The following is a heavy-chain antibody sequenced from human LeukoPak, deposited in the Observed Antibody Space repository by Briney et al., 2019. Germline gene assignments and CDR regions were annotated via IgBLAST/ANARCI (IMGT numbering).Heavy chain of an antibody. Sequence: GGTLRLSCAASGFTFSSYGMSWVRQAPGKGLEWVAAISGSGGSTYYADSVKGRFTISRDNSKNTLYLQMTSLRAEDTAVYYCAKHSSIAAGSNWFDPWGQGTLVTVSS. J-gene: IGHJ5*02. CDR3: AKHSSIAAGSNWFDP. CDR2: ISGSGGST. V-gene: IGHV3-23*01. D-gene: IGHD6-13*01. CDR1: GFTFSSYG.